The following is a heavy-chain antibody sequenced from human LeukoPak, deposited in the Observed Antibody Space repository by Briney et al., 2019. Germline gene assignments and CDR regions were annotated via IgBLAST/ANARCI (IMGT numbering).Heavy chain of an antibody. V-gene: IGHV3-66*01. D-gene: IGHD3-16*02. CDR2: IYSGGST. J-gene: IGHJ4*02. CDR1: GFTVSSSY. CDR3: ARSPKDYVWGSYRNYYFDY. Sequence: GGSLRLSCAASGFTVSSSYMSWVRQAPGKGLEWVSVIYSGGSTYYADSVKGRFTISRDNSKNTLYLQMNSLRAEDTAVYYCARSPKDYVWGSYRNYYFDYWGQGTLVTVSS.